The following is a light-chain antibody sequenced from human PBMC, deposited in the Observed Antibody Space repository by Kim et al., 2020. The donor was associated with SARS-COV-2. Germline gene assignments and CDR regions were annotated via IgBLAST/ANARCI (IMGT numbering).Light chain of an antibody. CDR2: QDS. CDR1: KLGDKY. CDR3: QAWDSSTAV. V-gene: IGLV3-1*01. J-gene: IGLJ3*02. Sequence: VSPGKTASITCSGDKLGDKYACWYQQKPGQSPVLVVYQDSKRPSGIPERFSGSNSGNTATLTISGTQAMDEADYYCQAWDSSTAVFGGGTQLTVL.